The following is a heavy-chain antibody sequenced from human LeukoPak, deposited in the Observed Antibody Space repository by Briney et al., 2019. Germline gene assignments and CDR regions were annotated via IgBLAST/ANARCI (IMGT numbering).Heavy chain of an antibody. CDR1: GFTFSTYA. CDR2: ISGSGGST. J-gene: IGHJ4*02. D-gene: IGHD3-3*01. Sequence: GGSLRLSCVASGFTFSTYAMSWVRQAPGKGLEWVSAISGSGGSTYYTDSVKGRFTISRDNSKNTLYLQMNSLRVEDTAIYYCAKVVRVTIFGGNDYWGQGTLVTVSS. CDR3: AKVVRVTIFGGNDY. V-gene: IGHV3-23*01.